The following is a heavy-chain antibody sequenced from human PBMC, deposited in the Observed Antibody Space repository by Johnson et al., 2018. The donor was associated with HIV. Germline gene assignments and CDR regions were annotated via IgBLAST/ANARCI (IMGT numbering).Heavy chain of an antibody. J-gene: IGHJ3*02. D-gene: IGHD3-3*01. V-gene: IGHV3-33*06. CDR3: AKPYYDFWSGYYEYNAFDI. CDR1: GLAFRNYG. Sequence: QEQLVESGGGVVQPGKSLRLSCAASGLAFRNYGMHWVRQAPGKGLEWVAVIWYDGSNKYYADSVKGRFTISRDNSKNTLNLQMNSLRDEDTAVYYCAKPYYDFWSGYYEYNAFDIWGQGTMVTVSS. CDR2: IWYDGSNK.